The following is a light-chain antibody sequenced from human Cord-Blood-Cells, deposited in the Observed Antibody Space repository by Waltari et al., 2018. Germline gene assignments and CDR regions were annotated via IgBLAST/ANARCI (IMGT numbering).Light chain of an antibody. CDR3: AAWDDSLSGPNWV. CDR2: RNN. CDR1: SSNIGSNY. V-gene: IGLV1-47*01. J-gene: IGLJ3*02. Sequence: QSVLTQPPSASGTPGQRVTISCSGSSSNIGSNYVYRYPQLPGTAPKLLVYRNNQRPSGVPDRFSGSKSGTSASLAISGLRSEDEADYYCAAWDDSLSGPNWVFGGGTKLTVL.